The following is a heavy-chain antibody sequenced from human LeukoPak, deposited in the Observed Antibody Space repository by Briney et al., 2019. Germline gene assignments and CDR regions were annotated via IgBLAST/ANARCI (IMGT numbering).Heavy chain of an antibody. CDR1: GFTLTSYG. CDR3: ARGGYCSSTSCLLDY. J-gene: IGHJ4*02. D-gene: IGHD2-2*01. V-gene: IGHV3-48*04. Sequence: GGSLRLSCAASGFTLTSYGMHWVRQAPGKGLEWVSYISSSGSTIYYADSVKGRFTISRDNAKNSLYLQMNSLRAEDTAVYYCARGGYCSSTSCLLDYWGQGTLVTVSS. CDR2: ISSSGSTI.